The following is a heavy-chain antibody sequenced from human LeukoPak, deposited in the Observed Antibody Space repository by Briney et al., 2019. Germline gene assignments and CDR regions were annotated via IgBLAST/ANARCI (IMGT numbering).Heavy chain of an antibody. J-gene: IGHJ4*02. V-gene: IGHV3-66*01. Sequence: GGSLRLSCAVSGFTVSNNYMSWVRQAPGKGLEWVSIIYSGNTTYHADSVKGRFTISRDNSRNTLHLQMNSLRAEDTAVYYCAKALGYEGWWGQGTQVTVSS. D-gene: IGHD5-12*01. CDR2: IYSGNTT. CDR3: AKALGYEGW. CDR1: GFTVSNNY.